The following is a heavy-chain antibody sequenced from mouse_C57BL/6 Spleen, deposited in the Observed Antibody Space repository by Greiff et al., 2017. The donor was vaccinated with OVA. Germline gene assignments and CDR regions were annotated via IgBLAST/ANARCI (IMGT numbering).Heavy chain of an antibody. Sequence: VQLQQPGAELVRPGSSVKLSCKASGYTFTSYWMHWVKQRPIQGLEWIGNIDPSDSETHYNQKFKDKATLTVDKSSSTAYMQHSSLTSEDSAVYYCARSHYYGSSYDWFAYWGQGTLVTVSA. V-gene: IGHV1-52*01. CDR2: IDPSDSET. CDR3: ARSHYYGSSYDWFAY. CDR1: GYTFTSYW. D-gene: IGHD1-1*01. J-gene: IGHJ3*01.